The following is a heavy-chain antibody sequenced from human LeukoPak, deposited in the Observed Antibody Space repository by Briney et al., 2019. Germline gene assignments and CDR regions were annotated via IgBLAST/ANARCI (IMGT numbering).Heavy chain of an antibody. CDR3: ARDSGTTGEVKFDP. J-gene: IGHJ5*02. CDR1: GGSFSGYF. CDR2: INHSGST. Sequence: SETLSLTCAVYGGSFSGYFWSWIRQPPGKGLEWIGEINHSGSTNYNPSLKSRVTISVVTSKNQFSLKLNSVTAADTAIYFCARDSGTTGEVKFDPWGQGTLVTVSS. D-gene: IGHD3-10*01. V-gene: IGHV4-34*01.